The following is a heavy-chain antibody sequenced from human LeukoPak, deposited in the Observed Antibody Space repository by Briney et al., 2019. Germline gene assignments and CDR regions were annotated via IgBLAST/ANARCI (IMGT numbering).Heavy chain of an antibody. Sequence: SETLSLTCAVSGVSISSGGYSWSWIRQPPGKGLEWIGYIYHSGSTYYNPSLKSRVTISVDRSKNQFSLKLSSVTAADTAVYYCARDVGYSYGYWYFDLWGRGTLVTVSS. V-gene: IGHV4-30-2*01. CDR1: GVSISSGGYS. CDR3: ARDVGYSYGYWYFDL. J-gene: IGHJ2*01. D-gene: IGHD5-18*01. CDR2: IYHSGST.